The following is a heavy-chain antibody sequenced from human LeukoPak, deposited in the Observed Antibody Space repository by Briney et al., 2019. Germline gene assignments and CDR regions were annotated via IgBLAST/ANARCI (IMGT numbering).Heavy chain of an antibody. CDR2: ISTSSSYI. CDR3: AISTTALVGV. Sequence: PGGSLRLSCAASGFTFSSYGMHWVRQAPGKGLEWVSYISTSSSYIYYADSVKGRFTISRDDAKNSLCLQMNSLRAEDTAVYYCAISTTALVGVWGQGTLVTVSS. CDR1: GFTFSSYG. J-gene: IGHJ4*02. D-gene: IGHD2/OR15-2a*01. V-gene: IGHV3-21*01.